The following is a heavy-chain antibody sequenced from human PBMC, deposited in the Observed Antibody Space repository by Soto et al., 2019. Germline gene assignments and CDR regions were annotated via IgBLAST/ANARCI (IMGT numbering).Heavy chain of an antibody. Sequence: QIHLVQSGPEVRKPGASVKLSCKTSGYTFITYGLTWVRQAPGEGFEWMGWINPYSGNTAFAEKFQDRITVTTDTSTDTAYMELEDLDSDDTAVYYCAKNAVSGDYASHLDYWGQGTLVAVST. CDR3: AKNAVSGDYASHLDY. CDR2: INPYSGNT. D-gene: IGHD4-17*01. V-gene: IGHV1-18*01. J-gene: IGHJ4*02. CDR1: GYTFITYG.